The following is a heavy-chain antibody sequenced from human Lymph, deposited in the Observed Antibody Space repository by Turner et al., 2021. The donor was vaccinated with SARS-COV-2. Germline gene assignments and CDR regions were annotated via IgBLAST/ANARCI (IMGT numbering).Heavy chain of an antibody. D-gene: IGHD6-6*01. V-gene: IGHV3-23*01. CDR2: ISGSGGST. Sequence: EVQLLESGGGLVQPGGSLRRSWAASGFTFSSYAMSWVRQAPGRGLEWVSAISGSGGSTYYADSVKGRFTISRDNSKNTLYLQMNSLRAEDTAVYYCANLYSSSAAGDPWGQGTLVTVSS. J-gene: IGHJ5*02. CDR1: GFTFSSYA. CDR3: ANLYSSSAAGDP.